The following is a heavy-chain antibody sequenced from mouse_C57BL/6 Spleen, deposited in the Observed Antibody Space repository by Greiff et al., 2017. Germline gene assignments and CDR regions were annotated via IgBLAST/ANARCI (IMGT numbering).Heavy chain of an antibody. Sequence: VQLQQSGAELARPGASVKLSCKASGYTFTSYGISWVKQRTGQGLEWIGEIYPRSGNTYYNEKFKGKATLTADKSSSTAYMELRSLTSEDSAVYFCARGTMITTALRDYFDYWGQGTTLTVSS. V-gene: IGHV1-81*01. CDR1: GYTFTSYG. J-gene: IGHJ2*01. CDR2: IYPRSGNT. CDR3: ARGTMITTALRDYFDY. D-gene: IGHD1-2*01.